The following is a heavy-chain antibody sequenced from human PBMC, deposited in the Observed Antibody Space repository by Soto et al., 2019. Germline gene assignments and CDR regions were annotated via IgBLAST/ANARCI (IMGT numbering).Heavy chain of an antibody. CDR1: GYTFTSYG. Sequence: ASVKVSCKASGYTFTSYGISWVRQAPGQGLEWMGWISAYNGNTNYAQKLQGRVTMTTDTSTSTAYMELSSLRSEDTAVYYCARGYGSSIFCPTDHYSYYGMDVRGQGTTVTGSS. J-gene: IGHJ6*02. CDR3: ARGYGSSIFCPTDHYSYYGMDV. D-gene: IGHD2-2*01. V-gene: IGHV1-18*01. CDR2: ISAYNGNT.